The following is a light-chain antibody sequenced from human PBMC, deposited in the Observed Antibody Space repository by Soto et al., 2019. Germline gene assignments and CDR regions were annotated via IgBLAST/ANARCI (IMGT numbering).Light chain of an antibody. CDR3: AAWDDRLSGPV. CDR1: DSNIGRSH. V-gene: IGLV1-47*01. Sequence: QSVLTQPPSASGTPGQRVTISCSGSDSNIGRSHVHWYHQLPRTAPKLLIYKNDQRPSGVPDRFSGSKSGTSASLAISGPRSEDEADYYCAAWDDRLSGPVFGGGTKLTVL. CDR2: KND. J-gene: IGLJ2*01.